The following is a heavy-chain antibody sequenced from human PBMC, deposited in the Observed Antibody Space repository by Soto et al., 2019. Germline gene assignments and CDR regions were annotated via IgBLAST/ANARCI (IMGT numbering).Heavy chain of an antibody. Sequence: QLQLQESGPGLVKPSETLSLTCTVSGGSISSSSYYWGWIRQPPGKGLEWIGSIYYSGSTYYNPSLKSRVTISVDTSKNQFSLKLSSVTAADTAVYYCARHHSFLEWLLAFDPWGQGTLVTVSS. CDR3: ARHHSFLEWLLAFDP. CDR2: IYYSGST. D-gene: IGHD3-3*02. V-gene: IGHV4-39*01. CDR1: GGSISSSSYY. J-gene: IGHJ5*02.